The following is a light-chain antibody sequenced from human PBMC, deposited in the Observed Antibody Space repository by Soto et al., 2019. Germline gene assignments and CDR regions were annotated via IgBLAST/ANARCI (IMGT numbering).Light chain of an antibody. CDR2: GAS. CDR1: QTVSSSY. J-gene: IGKJ5*01. CDR3: QQRSNWPPEST. Sequence: EIVLTRSPGTLSLSPGERATLSCRASQTVSSSYLAWYQQKRGRAPRLLIYGASSRATGIPDRFSGSGSGTDFTLTISRLEPEDFAVYYCQQRSNWPPESTFGQGTRLEIK. V-gene: IGKV3D-20*02.